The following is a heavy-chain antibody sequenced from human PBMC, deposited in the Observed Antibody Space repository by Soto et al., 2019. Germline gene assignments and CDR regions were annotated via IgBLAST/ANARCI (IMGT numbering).Heavy chain of an antibody. CDR1: GFDFSSYY. Sequence: EVQLVESGGGLVKPGGALRLSCVASGFDFSSYYMNWVRQAPGKGLEWVSSISSSSGYKYYADSVKGRFTISRDNAKNSLSLQMNSLRAEDTGLYSCATSELRVWGQGALVTVSS. V-gene: IGHV3-21*01. CDR2: ISSSSGYK. J-gene: IGHJ4*02. CDR3: ATSELRV. D-gene: IGHD1-7*01.